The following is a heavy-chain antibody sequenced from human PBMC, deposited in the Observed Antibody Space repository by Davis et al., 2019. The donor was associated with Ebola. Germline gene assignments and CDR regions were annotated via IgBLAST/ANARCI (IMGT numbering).Heavy chain of an antibody. Sequence: SGPTLVKPTQTLTLTCTFPGFSLSTSGMRVSWIRQPPGKALEWLARIDWDDDKFYSTSLKTRLTISKDTSKNQVVLTMTNMDPVDTATYYCARIAVAGEAFDYWGQGTLVTVSS. D-gene: IGHD6-19*01. V-gene: IGHV2-70*04. CDR2: IDWDDDK. CDR1: GFSLSTSGMR. CDR3: ARIAVAGEAFDY. J-gene: IGHJ4*02.